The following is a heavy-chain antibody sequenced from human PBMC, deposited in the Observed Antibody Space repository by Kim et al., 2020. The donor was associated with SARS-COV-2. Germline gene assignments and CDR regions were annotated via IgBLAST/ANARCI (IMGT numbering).Heavy chain of an antibody. Sequence: ASVKVSCKVSGYTLTELSMHWVRQAPGKGLEWMGGFDPEDGETIYAQKFQGRVTMTEDTSTDTAYMDLSSLRSEDTAVYYCATGLWFGELSENWGQGTLVTVSS. J-gene: IGHJ4*02. D-gene: IGHD3-10*01. CDR3: ATGLWFGELSEN. CDR2: FDPEDGET. CDR1: GYTLTELS. V-gene: IGHV1-24*01.